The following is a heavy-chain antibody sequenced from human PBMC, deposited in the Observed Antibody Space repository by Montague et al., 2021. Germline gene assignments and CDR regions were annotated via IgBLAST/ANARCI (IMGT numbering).Heavy chain of an antibody. CDR1: GFTFSNYW. CDR3: ARSAFAAALDP. V-gene: IGHV3-74*01. J-gene: IGHJ5*02. D-gene: IGHD6-25*01. Sequence: SLRLSCAASGFTFSNYWMHWARQAPGKGLVWVSHIKYDGSRTGYADSVKGRFTISRDNAKNTLYLQMNSLRVDDTAVYYCARSAFAAALDPLGQGTLVTVSS. CDR2: IKYDGSRT.